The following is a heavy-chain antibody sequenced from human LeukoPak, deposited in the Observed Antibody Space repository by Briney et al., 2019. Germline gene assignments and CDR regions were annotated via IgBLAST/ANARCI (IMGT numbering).Heavy chain of an antibody. J-gene: IGHJ4*02. V-gene: IGHV3-21*01. Sequence: GGSLRPSCAASGFTFSSYSMNWVRQAPGKGLKWVSSISSSSSYIYYADSVKGRFTISRDNAKNSLYLQMNSLRAEDTAVYYCARDSTTNYYFDYWGQGTLVTVSS. CDR2: ISSSSSYI. D-gene: IGHD1-1*01. CDR3: ARDSTTNYYFDY. CDR1: GFTFSSYS.